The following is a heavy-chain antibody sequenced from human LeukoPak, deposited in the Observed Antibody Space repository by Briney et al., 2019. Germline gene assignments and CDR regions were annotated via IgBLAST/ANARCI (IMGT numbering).Heavy chain of an antibody. J-gene: IGHJ4*02. D-gene: IGHD6-6*01. V-gene: IGHV3-23*01. Sequence: GGSLRLSCAASGFTFSSYAMSWVRQAAGKGLEWASTMSGSGGSTYYADSVKGRFTVSRDNSKNTLYVQMNSLRAEDTAVYYCAKPLAARRWGDFDYWGQGTLVTVSS. CDR3: AKPLAARRWGDFDY. CDR1: GFTFSSYA. CDR2: MSGSGGST.